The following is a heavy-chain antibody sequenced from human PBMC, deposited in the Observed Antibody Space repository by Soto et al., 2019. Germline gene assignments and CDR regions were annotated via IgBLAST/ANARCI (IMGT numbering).Heavy chain of an antibody. V-gene: IGHV3-53*01. D-gene: IGHD3-10*01. CDR2: IYSGGST. Sequence: GGSLRLSCAASGFTVSSNYMSWVRQAPGKGLEWVSVIYSGGSTYYADSVKGRFTISRDNSKNTLYLQMNSLRAEDTAVYYCARDAGAEYFQHWGQGTLVTVSS. CDR3: ARDAGAEYFQH. J-gene: IGHJ1*01. CDR1: GFTVSSNY.